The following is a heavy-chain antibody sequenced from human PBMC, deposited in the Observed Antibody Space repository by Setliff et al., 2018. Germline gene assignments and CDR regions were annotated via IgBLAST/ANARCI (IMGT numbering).Heavy chain of an antibody. CDR1: GVSISSGHY. Sequence: SETLSLTCGVSGVSISSGHYWGWIRQPPGKGLEWIATIYHKGRTYYNPSLDSRVTISLDTSKNHFSLRLSSVTAADTAVYYCASPRRDDLDSPFDAFDIWGQGTKVTVSS. CDR2: IYHKGRT. D-gene: IGHD3-3*01. J-gene: IGHJ3*02. V-gene: IGHV4-38-2*01. CDR3: ASPRRDDLDSPFDAFDI.